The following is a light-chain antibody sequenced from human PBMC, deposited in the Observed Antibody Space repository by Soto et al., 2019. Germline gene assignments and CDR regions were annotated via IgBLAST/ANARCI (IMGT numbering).Light chain of an antibody. J-gene: IGKJ1*01. CDR1: QGISNY. V-gene: IGKV1-27*01. CDR2: AAS. Sequence: DIQMTQSPSSLSASFGDRVTITCRASQGISNYLAWYQQKTGKVPKLLIYAASTLQSGVPSRFSVSGSGTDFTLTISSLQPEDVATYYCQEYNSAAWTFGQGTKVEFK. CDR3: QEYNSAAWT.